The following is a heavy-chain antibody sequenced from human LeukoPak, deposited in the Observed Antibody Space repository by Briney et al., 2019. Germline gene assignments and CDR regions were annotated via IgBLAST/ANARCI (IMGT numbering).Heavy chain of an antibody. Sequence: PGGSLRLSCAASGFTFTNYAMSWVRQAPGKGLEWVSSITGGSGNMYYADSVEGRFTISRDNAKNSLLLHMNSLRAEDTAVYYCARLTTVVTYFDYWGQGTLVTVSS. D-gene: IGHD4-23*01. CDR1: GFTFTNYA. CDR3: ARLTTVVTYFDY. CDR2: ITGGSGNM. V-gene: IGHV3-21*01. J-gene: IGHJ4*02.